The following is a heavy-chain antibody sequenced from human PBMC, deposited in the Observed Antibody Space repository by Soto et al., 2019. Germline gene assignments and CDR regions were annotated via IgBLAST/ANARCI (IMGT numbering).Heavy chain of an antibody. Sequence: QVQLVESGGGVVQPGRSLSLSCAASGFTFSSYAMHWVRQAPGKGLEWVAVISYDGSNKYYADSVKGRFTISRDNSKNTLYLQMNSLRAEDTAVYYCAREGGRRYCSSTSCYGAFDYWGQGTLVTVSS. D-gene: IGHD2-2*01. V-gene: IGHV3-30-3*01. CDR3: AREGGRRYCSSTSCYGAFDY. CDR1: GFTFSSYA. CDR2: ISYDGSNK. J-gene: IGHJ4*02.